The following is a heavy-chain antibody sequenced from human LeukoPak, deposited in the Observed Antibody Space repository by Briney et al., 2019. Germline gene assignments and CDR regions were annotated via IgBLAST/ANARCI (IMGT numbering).Heavy chain of an antibody. CDR1: GYTFTSYD. J-gene: IGHJ4*02. D-gene: IGHD2-15*01. CDR2: MNPNSGNT. Sequence: ASVKVSCKASGYTFTSYDINWVRQATGQGLEWMGWMNPNSGNTGYAQKFQGRVTITRNTSISTAYMELSGLRSEDTAVYYCARAGSYAVYSNYWGQGTLVTVSS. V-gene: IGHV1-8*03. CDR3: ARAGSYAVYSNY.